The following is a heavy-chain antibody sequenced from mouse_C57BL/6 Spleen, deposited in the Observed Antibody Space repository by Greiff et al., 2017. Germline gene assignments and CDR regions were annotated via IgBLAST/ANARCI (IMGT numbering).Heavy chain of an antibody. CDR3: AKSTNWYFDV. J-gene: IGHJ1*03. V-gene: IGHV1-80*01. CDR2: IYPGDGDT. Sequence: QVQLKESGAELVKPGASVKISCKASGYAFSSYWMNWVKQRPGQGLEWIGQIYPGDGDTNYNGKFKGKATLTADKSSSTAYMQLSSLTSEDSAVYFCAKSTNWYFDVWGTGTTVTVSS. CDR1: GYAFSSYW. D-gene: IGHD5-1*01.